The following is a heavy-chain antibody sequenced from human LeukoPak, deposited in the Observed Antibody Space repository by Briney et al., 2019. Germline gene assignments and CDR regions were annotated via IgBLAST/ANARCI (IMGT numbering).Heavy chain of an antibody. Sequence: GRSLRLSCTASGFTFSYYGMHWVRQAPGKGLEWVAVMWSNGYSRYYADSVKGRFTISRDNSKNTLYLEMNSLRAEDTAVYSCARDFDTSGHYLFDYWGQGTLVPVSS. CDR3: ARDFDTSGHYLFDY. D-gene: IGHD3-22*01. V-gene: IGHV3-33*01. J-gene: IGHJ4*02. CDR1: GFTFSYYG. CDR2: MWSNGYSR.